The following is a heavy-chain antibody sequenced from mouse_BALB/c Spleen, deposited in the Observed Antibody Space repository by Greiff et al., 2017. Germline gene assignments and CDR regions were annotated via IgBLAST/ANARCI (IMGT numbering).Heavy chain of an antibody. D-gene: IGHD2-1*01. V-gene: IGHV1S137*01. CDR3: ARGGNYEGGFFDY. CDR1: GFNIKDYY. Sequence: VQLQESGAELVRPGALVKLSCKASGFNIKDYYMHWVKQSHAKSLEWIGVISTYSGNTNYNQKFKGKATMTVDKSSSTAYMELARLTSEDSAIYYCARGGNYEGGFFDYWGQGTTLTVSS. CDR2: ISTYSGNT. J-gene: IGHJ2*01.